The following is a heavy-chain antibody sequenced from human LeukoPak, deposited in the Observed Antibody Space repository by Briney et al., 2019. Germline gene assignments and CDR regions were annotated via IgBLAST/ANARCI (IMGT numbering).Heavy chain of an antibody. V-gene: IGHV4-38-2*01. CDR3: ASQSVYYYDSSGYYVYFDY. CDR1: GYSISSGYY. J-gene: IGHJ4*02. Sequence: SETLSLTCAVSGYSISSGYYWGWIRPPPGKGLEWIGSSYYSGSTYYNPSLKSRVTISVDTSKNQFSLKLSSVTAADTAVYYCASQSVYYYDSSGYYVYFDYWGQGTLVTVSS. CDR2: SYYSGST. D-gene: IGHD3-22*01.